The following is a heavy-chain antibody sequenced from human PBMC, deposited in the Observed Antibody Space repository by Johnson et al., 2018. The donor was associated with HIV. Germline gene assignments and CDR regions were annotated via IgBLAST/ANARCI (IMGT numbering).Heavy chain of an antibody. CDR1: GFTFSSYA. V-gene: IGHV3-30*04. CDR2: ISYDGSKE. D-gene: IGHD5-18*01. Sequence: QVQLVESGGGVVQPGRSLRLSCAASGFTFSSYAMHWVRQAPGKGLEWVAGISYDGSKEYYVDSVKGRFTISRDNSKNTLYLQMNSLRAEDTAVYFCARAYSYGYGDTDALDMWGQGTMVTVSS. J-gene: IGHJ3*02. CDR3: ARAYSYGYGDTDALDM.